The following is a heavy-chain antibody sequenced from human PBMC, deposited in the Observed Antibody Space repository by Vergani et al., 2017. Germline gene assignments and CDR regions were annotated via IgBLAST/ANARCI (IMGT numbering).Heavy chain of an antibody. D-gene: IGHD5-18*01. Sequence: EVQLLESGGGLVQPGGSLRLSCAASGFTFSSYAMSWVRQAPGKGLEWVSAISGSGGSTYYADSVKGRFTISRDNAKNSLYLQMNSLRAEDTALYYCAKDGYSYGWFDYWGQGTLVTVSS. CDR1: GFTFSSYA. CDR3: AKDGYSYGWFDY. J-gene: IGHJ4*02. CDR2: ISGSGGST. V-gene: IGHV3-23*01.